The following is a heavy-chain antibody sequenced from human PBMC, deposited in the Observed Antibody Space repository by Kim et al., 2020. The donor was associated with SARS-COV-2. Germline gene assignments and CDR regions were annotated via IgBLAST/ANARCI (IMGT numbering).Heavy chain of an antibody. J-gene: IGHJ4*01. V-gene: IGHV3-23*01. CDR2: ISGSGGST. CDR1: GFTFSTYA. Sequence: GGSLRLSCAVSGFTFSTYAMSWVRQAPGKGLEWVSVISGSGGSTYYADSVKGRFIISRDNSKNTLYLHMNRLRAEDMAVYYCARTRGKAAAGRNYYFDY. D-gene: IGHD6-13*01. CDR3: ARTRGKAAAGRNYYFDY.